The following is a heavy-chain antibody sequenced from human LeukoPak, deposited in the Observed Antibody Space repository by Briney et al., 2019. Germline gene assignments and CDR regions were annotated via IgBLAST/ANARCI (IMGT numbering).Heavy chain of an antibody. CDR2: IDQDGSEK. D-gene: IGHD1-26*01. CDR3: SREEENSGSSPFDY. J-gene: IGHJ4*02. V-gene: IGHV3-7*01. Sequence: PGGSLRLSCAVSGSTSSRNFMSWVRQTPEKGLEWVANIDQDGSEKNYVDSVKGRFTISRDNAKNSLHLQMNSLRADDTAVYYCSREEENSGSSPFDYWGQGTLVTVSA. CDR1: GSTSSRNF.